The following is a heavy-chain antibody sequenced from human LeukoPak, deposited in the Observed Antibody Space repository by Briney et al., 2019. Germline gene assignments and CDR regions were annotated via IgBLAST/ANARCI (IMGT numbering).Heavy chain of an antibody. CDR1: GYTFTSYG. CDR3: ARNRGALWFGECAP. CDR2: ISAYNGNT. V-gene: IGHV1-18*01. D-gene: IGHD3-10*01. Sequence: GASVKVSCKASGYTFTSYGISWVRQAPGQGLEWMGWISAYNGNTNYAQKLQGRVTMTTDTSTSTAYMELRSLRSDDTAVYYCARNRGALWFGECAPWGQGTLVTVSS. J-gene: IGHJ4*02.